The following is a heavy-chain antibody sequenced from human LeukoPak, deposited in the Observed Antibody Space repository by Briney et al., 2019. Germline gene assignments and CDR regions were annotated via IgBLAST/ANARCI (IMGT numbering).Heavy chain of an antibody. CDR1: GFTFNTYS. D-gene: IGHD1-26*01. Sequence: GESLRLSCLPSGFTFNTYSMKWVRQAAGKGREWVSSITSSSSYIYYADSVKGRFTISRDNAKSSLYLQMNSLRDEDTAVYYCARDPYSGNYGDYYYYYMDVWGKGTTVTISS. CDR3: ARDPYSGNYGDYYYYYMDV. V-gene: IGHV3-21*01. J-gene: IGHJ6*03. CDR2: ITSSSSYI.